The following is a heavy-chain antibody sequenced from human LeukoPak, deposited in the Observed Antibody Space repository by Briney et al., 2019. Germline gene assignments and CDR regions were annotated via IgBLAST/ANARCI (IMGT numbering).Heavy chain of an antibody. J-gene: IGHJ5*02. CDR2: ISSSNIII. D-gene: IGHD6-13*01. CDR3: TKVPRQHDNWFDP. V-gene: IGHV3-48*01. CDR1: GFTFSSHS. Sequence: VGSLRLSCAASGFTFSSHSMNWVRQAPGKGLEWVSYISSSNIIIHYADSVKGRFTISRDDAKNSLYLQMNSLRAEDTAVYYCTKVPRQHDNWFDPWGQGTLVTVSS.